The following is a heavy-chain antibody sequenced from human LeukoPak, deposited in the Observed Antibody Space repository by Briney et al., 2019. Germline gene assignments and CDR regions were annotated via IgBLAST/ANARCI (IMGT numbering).Heavy chain of an antibody. V-gene: IGHV3-23*01. Sequence: GGSLRLSCAASGFTFSRYAMTWVRQAPGKGLEWVPGISASGESTFYADSVKGRCTISRDNSKSTLFLRLNSLRVEDTAVFYCAKERRGDGDYLTAFDIWGQGTLVTVSS. D-gene: IGHD4-17*01. CDR3: AKERRGDGDYLTAFDI. J-gene: IGHJ3*02. CDR2: ISASGEST. CDR1: GFTFSRYA.